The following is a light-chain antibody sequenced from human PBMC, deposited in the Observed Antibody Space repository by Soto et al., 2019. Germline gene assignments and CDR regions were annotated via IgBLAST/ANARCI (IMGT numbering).Light chain of an antibody. CDR3: QQYNTRRT. CDR1: QSVVSN. V-gene: IGKV3-15*01. CDR2: GAS. J-gene: IGKJ1*01. Sequence: EIVMTQSPATLSVAPGERATLSCRARQSVVSNSAWYQQKPGQAPRLLIYGASTRAAAIPARFSGSGSGTEFILLVSSLQSEGSAVYFCQQYNTRRTFGPGTKVEIQ.